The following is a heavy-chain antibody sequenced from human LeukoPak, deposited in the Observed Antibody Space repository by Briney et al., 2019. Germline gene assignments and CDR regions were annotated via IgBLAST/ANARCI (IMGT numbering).Heavy chain of an antibody. CDR1: GFTFSTYS. CDR3: ARDVATHRAPWDYYYYGMDV. J-gene: IGHJ6*02. Sequence: GGSLRLSCAASGFTFSTYSMNWVREAPGKGLEWVSYISSSGTTIYYADSVKGRFTISRDNAKNSLYLQMNSLGAEDTAVYYCARDVATHRAPWDYYYYGMDVWGQGTTVTVSS. V-gene: IGHV3-48*04. CDR2: ISSSGTTI. D-gene: IGHD3-16*01.